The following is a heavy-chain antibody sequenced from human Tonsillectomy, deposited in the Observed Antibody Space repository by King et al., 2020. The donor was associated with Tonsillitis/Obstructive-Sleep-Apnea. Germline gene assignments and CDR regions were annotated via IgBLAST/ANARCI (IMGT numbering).Heavy chain of an antibody. CDR3: AKDLSVSVKAFDI. Sequence: LQLVQSGGGVVQPGRSLRLSCAASGFTFSSYGMHWVRQAPGKGLEWVAVISYDGSNKYYADSVKGRFTISRDKSKNTLYLQMNSLRAEDTAVYYCAKDLSVSVKAFDIWGQGTMVTVSS. V-gene: IGHV3-30*18. CDR1: GFTFSSYG. D-gene: IGHD3-16*02. J-gene: IGHJ3*02. CDR2: ISYDGSNK.